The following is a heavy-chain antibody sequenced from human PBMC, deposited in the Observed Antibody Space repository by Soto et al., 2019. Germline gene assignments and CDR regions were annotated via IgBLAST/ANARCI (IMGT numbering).Heavy chain of an antibody. CDR1: GYTFTGYY. Sequence: ASVKVSCKASGYTFTGYYMHWVRQAPGQGLEWMGWINPNSGGTNYAQKFQGRVTMTRDTSISTAYMELSRLRSDDTAGYYCARATRDFWSGYQSRYYYGMDVWGQGTTVTVSS. CDR3: ARATRDFWSGYQSRYYYGMDV. J-gene: IGHJ6*02. V-gene: IGHV1-2*02. D-gene: IGHD3-3*01. CDR2: INPNSGGT.